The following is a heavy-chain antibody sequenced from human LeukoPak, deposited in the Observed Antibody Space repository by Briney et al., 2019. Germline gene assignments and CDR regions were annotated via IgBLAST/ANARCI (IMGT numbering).Heavy chain of an antibody. CDR1: GFTFSSYE. CDR2: ISSSGSTI. D-gene: IGHD3-10*02. CDR3: AELGITMSGGV. J-gene: IGHJ6*04. V-gene: IGHV3-48*03. Sequence: GGSLRLSCAASGFTFSSYEMNWVRQAPGKGLEWVSYISSSGSTIYYADSVKGRFTISRDNAKNSLYLQMNSLRAEDTAVYYCAELGITMSGGVWGKGTTVTISS.